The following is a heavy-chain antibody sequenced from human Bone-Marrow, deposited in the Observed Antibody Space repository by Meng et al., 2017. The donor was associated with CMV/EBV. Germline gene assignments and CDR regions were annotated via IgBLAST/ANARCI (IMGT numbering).Heavy chain of an antibody. Sequence: SQTLSLTCAVYGGSFSGYYWSWIRQPPGKGLEWIGEINHSGSTNYNPSLKSRVTISVDTSKNQFSLKLSSVTAADTAVYYCARGDNTYYYGMDVWGQGTTVTVSS. V-gene: IGHV4-34*01. D-gene: IGHD1-1*01. CDR3: ARGDNTYYYGMDV. J-gene: IGHJ6*02. CDR1: GGSFSGYY. CDR2: INHSGST.